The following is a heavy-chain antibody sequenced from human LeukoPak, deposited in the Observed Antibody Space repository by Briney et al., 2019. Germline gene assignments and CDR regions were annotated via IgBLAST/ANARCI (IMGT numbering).Heavy chain of an antibody. D-gene: IGHD1-26*01. J-gene: IGHJ6*02. V-gene: IGHV4-30-4*01. CDR3: ARGGAEPYYYGMDV. CDR2: IYYSGST. Sequence: SQTLSLTCTVSGGSISSGDYFCSWIRQPPRKGLEWIGYIYYSGSTYYNPSLKSRVTISVDTSKNQFSLKLSSVTAADTAVYYCARGGAEPYYYGMDVWGQGTTVTVSS. CDR1: GGSISSGDYF.